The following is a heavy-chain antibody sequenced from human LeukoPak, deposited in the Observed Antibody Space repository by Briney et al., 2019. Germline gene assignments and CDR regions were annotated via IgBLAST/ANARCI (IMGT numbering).Heavy chain of an antibody. Sequence: PSETLSLTCAVYGGSFSGYYWSWIRQPPGKGLEWIGEINHSGSTNYNPSLKSRVTISVDTSKNQVSLKLSSVTAADTAVYYCARGWGATLGYWGQGTLVTVSS. J-gene: IGHJ4*02. CDR1: GGSFSGYY. D-gene: IGHD7-27*01. CDR3: ARGWGATLGY. CDR2: INHSGST. V-gene: IGHV4-34*01.